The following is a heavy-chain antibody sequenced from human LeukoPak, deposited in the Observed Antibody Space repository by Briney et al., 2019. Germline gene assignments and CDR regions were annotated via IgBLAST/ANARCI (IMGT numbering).Heavy chain of an antibody. V-gene: IGHV4-38-2*01. D-gene: IGHD3-22*01. CDR3: VGQHDSNGYYFY. J-gene: IGHJ4*02. CDR2: IYHTGST. CDR1: GNSISSSYY. Sequence: KTSETLSLTCAVTGNSISSSYYWGWIRQPPGKGLQWIGSIYHTGSTYYSPSLKSRVTISVETSKNRFSLKLTSVTAADTANYHSVGQHDSNGYYFYWGQGALVTVSS.